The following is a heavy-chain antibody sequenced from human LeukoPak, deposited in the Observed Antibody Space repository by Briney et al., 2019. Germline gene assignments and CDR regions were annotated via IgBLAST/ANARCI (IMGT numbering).Heavy chain of an antibody. D-gene: IGHD3-10*01. CDR3: ARDWDYGSGSYYNGYFDY. Sequence: GGSLRLSCAASGFTFSDYYMSWIRQAPGKGLEWVSYISSSGSTIYYADSVKGRFTISRDNAKNSLYLQMNSLRAEDTAVYYCARDWDYGSGSYYNGYFDYWGQGTLVTVSS. CDR2: ISSSGSTI. J-gene: IGHJ4*02. CDR1: GFTFSDYY. V-gene: IGHV3-11*01.